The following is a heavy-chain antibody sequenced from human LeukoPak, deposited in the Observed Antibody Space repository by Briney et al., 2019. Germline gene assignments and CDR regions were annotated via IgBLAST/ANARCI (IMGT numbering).Heavy chain of an antibody. J-gene: IGHJ4*02. D-gene: IGHD7-27*01. V-gene: IGHV3-7*01. CDR3: SSGDEFDC. CDR1: GFTFSDYW. CDR2: IKQDGSVK. Sequence: PGGSLRLSCAASGFTFSDYWMSWVRQAPWKGLEWVANIKQDGSVKQYVDSVKGRFTISRDNANNSVHLQMNSLRAEDTAIYYCSSGDEFDCWGQGTLVTVSS.